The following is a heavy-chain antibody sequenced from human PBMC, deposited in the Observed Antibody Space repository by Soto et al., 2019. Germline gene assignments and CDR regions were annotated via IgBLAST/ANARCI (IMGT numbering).Heavy chain of an antibody. Sequence: GGSLRLSCAASGFTFNDYYMSWIRQAPGKGLEWVSYISSSGSTIYYADSVKGRFTISRDNAKNSLYLQMNSLRAEDMAVYYCARDPRDSSGWYNYYYYYYIDVWGKGTTVTVSS. CDR2: ISSSGSTI. CDR1: GFTFNDYY. CDR3: ARDPRDSSGWYNYYYYYYIDV. V-gene: IGHV3-11*01. J-gene: IGHJ6*03. D-gene: IGHD6-19*01.